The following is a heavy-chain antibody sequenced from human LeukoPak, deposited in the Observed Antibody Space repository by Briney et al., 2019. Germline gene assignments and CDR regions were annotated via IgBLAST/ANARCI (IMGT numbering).Heavy chain of an antibody. CDR2: IYPGDSET. CDR1: GYRFTSYW. Sequence: GESLKISCKGSGYRFTSYWIGWVRQMPGKGPEWMGIIYPGDSETKYSPSFQGQVTISADKSINTAYLQWNSLKASDTAMYYCARYSFAYVSAKNWFGPWGQGTLVTVSA. CDR3: ARYSFAYVSAKNWFGP. J-gene: IGHJ5*02. V-gene: IGHV5-51*01. D-gene: IGHD3-16*01.